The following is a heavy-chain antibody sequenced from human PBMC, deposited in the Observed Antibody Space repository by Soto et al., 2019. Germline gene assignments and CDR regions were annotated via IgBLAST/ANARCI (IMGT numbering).Heavy chain of an antibody. Sequence: SETLSLTCTVSGGSISSYYWSWIRQPAGKGLEWIGRIYTSGSTNYNPSLKSRVTMSVDTSKNQFSLKLSSVTAADTAVYYCARDSRSGLIHWFDPWGQGTPVPVSS. CDR2: IYTSGST. V-gene: IGHV4-4*07. CDR3: ARDSRSGLIHWFDP. CDR1: GGSISSYY. D-gene: IGHD6-19*01. J-gene: IGHJ5*02.